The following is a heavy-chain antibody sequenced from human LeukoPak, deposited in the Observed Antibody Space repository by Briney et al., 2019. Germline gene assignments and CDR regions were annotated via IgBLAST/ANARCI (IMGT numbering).Heavy chain of an antibody. J-gene: IGHJ6*03. CDR1: GGSISSYY. CDR2: IYYSGST. Sequence: SETLSLTCTVSGGSISSYYWSWIRQPPGKGLEWIGYIYYSGSTYYNPSLKSRVTISVDTSKNQFSLKLSSVTAADTAVYYCARVSPGSGSYYRTYYYYYMDVWGKGTTVTVSS. CDR3: ARVSPGSGSYYRTYYYYYMDV. D-gene: IGHD3-10*01. V-gene: IGHV4-59*06.